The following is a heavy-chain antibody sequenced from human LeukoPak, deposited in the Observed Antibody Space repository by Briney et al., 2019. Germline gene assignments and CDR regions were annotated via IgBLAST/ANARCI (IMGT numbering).Heavy chain of an antibody. CDR3: AKDSAPYCSGGSYYGKLRDPDYYFDY. D-gene: IGHD2-15*01. CDR1: GFTFSSYG. CDR2: ISYDGSNK. Sequence: GGSLRLSCAASGFTFSSYGMHWVRQAPGKGLEWVAVISYDGSNKYYADSVKGRFTISRDNSKNTLYLQMNGLRAEDTAVYYCAKDSAPYCSGGSYYGKLRDPDYYFDYWGQGTLVTVSS. V-gene: IGHV3-30*18. J-gene: IGHJ4*02.